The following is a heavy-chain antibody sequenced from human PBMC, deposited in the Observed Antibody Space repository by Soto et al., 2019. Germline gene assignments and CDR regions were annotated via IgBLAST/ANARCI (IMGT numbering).Heavy chain of an antibody. CDR1: SGSISSADYY. CDR2: IYYTGSA. CDR3: ASGGSSNWFDP. Sequence: VQLQESGPGLVKPSQTLSLTCTVSSGSISSADYYWSWIRQPPGKGLEWNGYIYYTGSAYYNPSLKSRVTRAVDTSKHQFSLKLTSVTAADTAVYYCASGGSSNWFDPWGQGTVVTVSS. V-gene: IGHV4-30-4*01. D-gene: IGHD1-26*01. J-gene: IGHJ5*02.